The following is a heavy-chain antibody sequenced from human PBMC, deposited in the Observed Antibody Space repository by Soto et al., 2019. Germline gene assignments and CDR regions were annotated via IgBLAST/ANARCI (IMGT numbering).Heavy chain of an antibody. Sequence: QVQLQESGPGLVKPSGTLSLTCVVSGDSLSSSNWWSWVRQPPGKGLEWAGEIHHSGTTNYNPSLKSRVILSIDKSQNQFSLKLYSVTAADTALYYCAKDAGSGYYTGTYGLDVWGQGTTVIVSS. CDR2: IHHSGTT. CDR1: GDSLSSSNW. CDR3: AKDAGSGYYTGTYGLDV. D-gene: IGHD3-3*01. V-gene: IGHV4-4*02. J-gene: IGHJ6*02.